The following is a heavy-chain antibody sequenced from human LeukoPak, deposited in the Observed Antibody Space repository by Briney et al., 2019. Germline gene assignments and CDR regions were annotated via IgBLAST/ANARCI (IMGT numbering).Heavy chain of an antibody. CDR3: ARELKNNWDPQPHCDC. Sequence: QTLSLTCAISGDSVSRYTAPWVWTRQPPSRGLEWLGRTFYRSKWYNDYAVSVRGRVTFNPDTSKNQFSLHLNSVTPEDTAVYYCARELKNNWDPQPHCDCWGQGTLVTVSS. CDR1: GDSVSRYTAP. CDR2: TFYRSKWYN. V-gene: IGHV6-1*01. D-gene: IGHD1-20*01. J-gene: IGHJ4*02.